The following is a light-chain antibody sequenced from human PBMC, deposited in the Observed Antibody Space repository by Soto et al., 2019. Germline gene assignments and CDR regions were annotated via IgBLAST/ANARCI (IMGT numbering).Light chain of an antibody. J-gene: IGKJ4*01. Sequence: EIVMTQSPATLSVSPGERASLSCRASQSVTSDLAWYQQKPGHAPRLLIYGVSTRATGIPARFSGSGSGTEFTLTISSLQSEDFAVYYCQQYNKWPLTFGGGTKVELE. CDR1: QSVTSD. CDR2: GVS. CDR3: QQYNKWPLT. V-gene: IGKV3-15*01.